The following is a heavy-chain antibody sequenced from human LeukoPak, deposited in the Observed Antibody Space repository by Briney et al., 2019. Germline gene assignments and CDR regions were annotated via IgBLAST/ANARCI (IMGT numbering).Heavy chain of an antibody. D-gene: IGHD3-10*01. CDR1: GFTFRNYV. CDR3: AREGYYGSGSPPSLYFDY. CDR2: TSSDLNVK. J-gene: IGHJ4*02. Sequence: EGSLRLSCAASGFTFRNYVIHWVRQAPGKGLEWVAVTSSDLNVKLYADSVKGRFTISRDNSRSTLYLQMNSLRPEDTAIYYCAREGYYGSGSPPSLYFDYWGQGTLVTVSS. V-gene: IGHV3-30-3*01.